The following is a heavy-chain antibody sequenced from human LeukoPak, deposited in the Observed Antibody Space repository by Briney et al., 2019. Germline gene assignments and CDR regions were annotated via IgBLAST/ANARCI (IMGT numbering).Heavy chain of an antibody. CDR2: VNRDGSET. CDR3: ARNNGMDV. CDR1: GFTLSNHW. V-gene: IGHV3-7*03. Sequence: GGSLRLSCAASGFTLSNHWMTWVRQVPGRGPEWAANVNRDGSETYYLDSVKGRFTISKDNAKNSLYLQMNSLRAEDTALYHCARNNGMDVWGQGTTVIVSS. J-gene: IGHJ6*02.